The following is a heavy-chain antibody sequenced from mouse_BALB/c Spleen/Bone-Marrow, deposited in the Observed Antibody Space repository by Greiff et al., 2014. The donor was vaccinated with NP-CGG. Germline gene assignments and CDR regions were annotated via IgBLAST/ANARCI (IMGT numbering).Heavy chain of an antibody. CDR2: ISYSGTT. Sequence: EVQLQQSGPSVVKPSQTLSLTCSVTGDSFTSGFWNWIRKFPGNKLEYMGYISYSGTTYYNPSLKSRISFTRDSSKNQYYLQLISVTTEDTATYFCARWDFGNHYAMDYWGQGTSVTVSS. D-gene: IGHD2-1*01. V-gene: IGHV3-8*02. CDR1: GDSFTSGF. CDR3: ARWDFGNHYAMDY. J-gene: IGHJ4*01.